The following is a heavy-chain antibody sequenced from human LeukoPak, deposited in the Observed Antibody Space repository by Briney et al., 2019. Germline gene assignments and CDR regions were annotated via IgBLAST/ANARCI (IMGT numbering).Heavy chain of an antibody. Sequence: GGSLRLSCAASGFTFSSYGMSWVRQAPGKGPEWVSAISGSGGSTYYADSVKGRFTISRDNSKTTLYLQMNSLRAGDTAVYYCVLFGDYESPDGFDIWGQGTMVTVSS. D-gene: IGHD4-17*01. J-gene: IGHJ3*02. CDR2: ISGSGGST. CDR3: VLFGDYESPDGFDI. V-gene: IGHV3-23*01. CDR1: GFTFSSYG.